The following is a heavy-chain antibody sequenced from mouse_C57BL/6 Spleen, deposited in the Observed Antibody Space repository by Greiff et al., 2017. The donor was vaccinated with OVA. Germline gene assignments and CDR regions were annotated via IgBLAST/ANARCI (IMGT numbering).Heavy chain of an antibody. CDR1: GYTFTSYG. D-gene: IGHD2-1*01. V-gene: IGHV1-64*01. J-gene: IGHJ2*01. CDR3: ARNLLSSFDY. CDR2: IHPNSGSN. Sequence: QVQLQQPGAELVKPGASVKLSCTASGYTFTSYGMHWVKQRPGQGLEWIGMIHPNSGSNNYDEKFKSKATLTVDKSYNTAYMQLSSLTSEDSAVYYCARNLLSSFDYWGQGTTLTVSS.